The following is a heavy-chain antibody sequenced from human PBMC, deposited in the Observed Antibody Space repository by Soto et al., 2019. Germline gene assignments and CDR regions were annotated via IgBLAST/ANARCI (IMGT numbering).Heavy chain of an antibody. D-gene: IGHD1-26*01. J-gene: IGHJ4*02. V-gene: IGHV5-10-1*01. Sequence: GESLKISCNGSGYSFTIYWIRWVRQMPGKGLEWMGRIDPSDSYTNYSPSFQGHVTISADKSISTAYLQWSSLKASDTAMYYCARPGSVGATELLGYWGQGTLVTVSS. CDR1: GYSFTIYW. CDR3: ARPGSVGATELLGY. CDR2: IDPSDSYT.